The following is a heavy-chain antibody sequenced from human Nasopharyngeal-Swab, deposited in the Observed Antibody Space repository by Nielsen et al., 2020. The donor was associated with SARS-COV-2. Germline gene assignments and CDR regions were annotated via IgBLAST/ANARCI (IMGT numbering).Heavy chain of an antibody. CDR1: EFSVSSNY. J-gene: IGHJ3*02. CDR3: ASSLLLSDAFDI. CDR2: IYGGGST. Sequence: GESLKISCAASEFSVSSNYMTWVRQAPGKGLAWVSVIYGGGSTYYADSVKGRFTISRDNSKNTVYLQMNSLRGEDTAVYYCASSLLLSDAFDIWGQGTMVTVSS. V-gene: IGHV3-66*01. D-gene: IGHD2-21*01.